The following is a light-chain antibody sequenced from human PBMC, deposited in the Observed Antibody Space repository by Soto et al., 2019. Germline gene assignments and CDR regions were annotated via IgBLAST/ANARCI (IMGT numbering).Light chain of an antibody. CDR3: CLYVGSDSFV. Sequence: SVLTQPASVSGSPGRSITVSCTWTTNDVGSYSLVSWYQQHAGKAPKLLLYEGSKRPSGVSNRFSGSKSGNTASLTISGLQAEDEADYYCCLYVGSDSFVFGTGTKPPS. V-gene: IGLV2-23*01. CDR1: TNDVGSYSL. J-gene: IGLJ1*01. CDR2: EGS.